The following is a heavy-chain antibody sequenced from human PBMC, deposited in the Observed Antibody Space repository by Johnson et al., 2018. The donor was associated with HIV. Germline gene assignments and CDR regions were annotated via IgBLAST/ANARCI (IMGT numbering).Heavy chain of an antibody. CDR2: ISYDGSNK. CDR3: ARDRGYLDAFDI. V-gene: IGHV3-30-3*01. Sequence: VQLVESGGGLVQPGGSLRLSCAASGFTVCSYAMHWVRQAPGKGLEWVAVISYDGSNKYYADSVKGRFTISRDNSKNTLYLQMNSLGAEDTAVFYCARDRGYLDAFDIWGQGTMVTVSS. J-gene: IGHJ3*02. D-gene: IGHD1-26*01. CDR1: GFTVCSYA.